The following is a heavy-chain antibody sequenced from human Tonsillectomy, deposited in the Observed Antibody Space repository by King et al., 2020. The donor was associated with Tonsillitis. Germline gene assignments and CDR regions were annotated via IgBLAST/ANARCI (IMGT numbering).Heavy chain of an antibody. CDR3: AREVEAVAGTGMDV. CDR2: INTGNGNT. J-gene: IGHJ6*02. CDR1: GYTFTNNA. V-gene: IGHV1-3*04. Sequence: QLVQSGAEVKKPGASVKVSCKASGYTFTNNAMHWVRQAPGQRLEWVGWINTGNGNTKYSQKFQGRVTITRDTSASTAYMELSSLRSEDTAVYYCAREVEAVAGTGMDVWGQGTTVTASS. D-gene: IGHD6-19*01.